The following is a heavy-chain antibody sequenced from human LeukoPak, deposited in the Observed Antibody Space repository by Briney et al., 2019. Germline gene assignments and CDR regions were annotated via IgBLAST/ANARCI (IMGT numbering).Heavy chain of an antibody. CDR1: GFTFSSYG. CDR3: AGHDYGGNSGDY. J-gene: IGHJ4*02. Sequence: SGGSLRLSCAASGFTFSSYGMNWVRQAPGKGLEWVSYIGTSSSTIYYPDSVKGRFTISRDNAKNSLYLQMNSLRDEDTAVYYCAGHDYGGNSGDYWGQGTLVTVSS. D-gene: IGHD4-23*01. CDR2: IGTSSSTI. V-gene: IGHV3-48*02.